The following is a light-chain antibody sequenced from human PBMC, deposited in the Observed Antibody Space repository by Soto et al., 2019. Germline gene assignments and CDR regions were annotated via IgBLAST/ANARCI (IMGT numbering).Light chain of an antibody. J-gene: IGKJ4*01. CDR1: QDVRSS. CDR3: QQFGYLPLT. V-gene: IGKV1-33*01. Sequence: IQMTQSPSSLSASVGDRVTITCQASQDVRSSVNSYQQKPGRAPKLLIYDASNLETGVPSRFSGSGSGTDFTFTISSLQPEDIATYFWQQFGYLPLTFGGGTKLESK. CDR2: DAS.